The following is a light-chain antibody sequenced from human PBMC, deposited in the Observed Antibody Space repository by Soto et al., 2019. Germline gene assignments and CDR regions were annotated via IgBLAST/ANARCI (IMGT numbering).Light chain of an antibody. J-gene: IGLJ2*01. CDR2: DVT. V-gene: IGLV2-14*03. CDR1: SSDIGAYNY. Sequence: QSVLTQPASVSGSPGQSITISCSGTSSDIGAYNYVSWYQQHPDKAPKLIIFDVTNRPSGVSGRFSGSKSANTASLTISGLQAEDEADYYCCSYAGFSTSALFGGGTKLTVL. CDR3: CSYAGFSTSAL.